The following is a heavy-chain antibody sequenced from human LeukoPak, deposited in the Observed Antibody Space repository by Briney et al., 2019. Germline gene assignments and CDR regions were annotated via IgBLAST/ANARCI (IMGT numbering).Heavy chain of an antibody. CDR2: ISSSSYI. CDR3: ARGVYDYVWGSYRRYYYYMDV. J-gene: IGHJ6*03. V-gene: IGHV3-21*01. CDR1: GFTFSSYS. D-gene: IGHD3-16*02. Sequence: PGGSLRLSCAASGFTFSSYSMNWVRQAPGKGLEWVSSISSSSYIYYADSVKGRFTISRDNAKNSLYLQMNSLRAEDTAVYYCARGVYDYVWGSYRRYYYYMDVWGKGTTVTISS.